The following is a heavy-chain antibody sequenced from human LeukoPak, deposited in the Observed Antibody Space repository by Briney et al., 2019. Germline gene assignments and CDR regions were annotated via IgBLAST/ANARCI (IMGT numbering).Heavy chain of an antibody. CDR2: INHSGST. D-gene: IGHD3-16*02. V-gene: IGHV4-34*01. CDR3: ATRIMTTFGGVIVIPLSSGFDY. CDR1: GGSFSGYY. J-gene: IGHJ4*02. Sequence: SETLSLTCAVYGGSFSGYYWSWIRQPPGKGLEWIGEINHSGSTNYNPSLKSRVTISVDTSKNQFSLKLSSVTAADTAVYYCATRIMTTFGGVIVIPLSSGFDYWGQGTLVTVSS.